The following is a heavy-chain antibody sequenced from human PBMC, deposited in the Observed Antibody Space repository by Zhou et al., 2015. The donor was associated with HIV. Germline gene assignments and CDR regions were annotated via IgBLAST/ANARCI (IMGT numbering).Heavy chain of an antibody. CDR1: GYTFTTYD. Sequence: QVQLVQSGAEVKKPGASVKVSCKASGYTFTTYDINWMRQATGQGLEWMGAIIPMFGTVRYAQKFQGRVTLTADRSTNTAYMEMRSLRSEDTAVYYCARDRGGARPDWRYFDLWGREPVHSWGQGTQVVVSS. CDR2: IIPMFGTV. J-gene: IGHJ4*02. V-gene: IGHV1-69*06. D-gene: IGHD6-6*01. CDR3: ARDRGGARPDWRYFDLWGREPVHS.